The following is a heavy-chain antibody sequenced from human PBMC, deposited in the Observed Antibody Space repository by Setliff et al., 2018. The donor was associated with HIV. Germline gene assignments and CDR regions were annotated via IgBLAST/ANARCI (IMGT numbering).Heavy chain of an antibody. Sequence: ASVKVSCKASGYTFTNYYIHLVRQAPGQGLEWMGIINTSGGRTSYTQKFQGRVTMTRDTSTRTVYMELSSLRSEDTAVYYCARASYYYDSSGSFYFDYWGQGTLVTVSS. CDR2: INTSGGRT. CDR3: ARASYYYDSSGSFYFDY. V-gene: IGHV1-46*01. D-gene: IGHD3-22*01. CDR1: GYTFTNYY. J-gene: IGHJ4*02.